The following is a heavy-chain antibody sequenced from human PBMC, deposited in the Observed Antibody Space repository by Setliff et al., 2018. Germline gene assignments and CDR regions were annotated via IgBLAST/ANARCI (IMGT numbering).Heavy chain of an antibody. CDR2: IYYSGST. CDR1: GGSISSHY. J-gene: IGHJ5*02. CDR3: ARASLGYDFWSGYYSPELWLDP. D-gene: IGHD3-3*01. V-gene: IGHV4-59*11. Sequence: SETLSLTCTVSGGSISSHYWSWIRQPPGEGLEWIGYIYYSGSTNYNPSLKSRVTISVDTSKNQFSLKLSSVTAADTAVYYCARASLGYDFWSGYYSPELWLDPWGQGTLVTVSS.